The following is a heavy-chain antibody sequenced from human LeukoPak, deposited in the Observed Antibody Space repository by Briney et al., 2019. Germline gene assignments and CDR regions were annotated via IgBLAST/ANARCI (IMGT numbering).Heavy chain of an antibody. V-gene: IGHV1-2*02. D-gene: IGHD3-10*01. CDR2: SNPNNGGT. J-gene: IGHJ5*02. Sequence: ASVKVSCKASGYTFTGYYMRWVRQAPGQGLEWMGWSNPNNGGTNYAQKFQGRVTMTRGTSISTAYMELSRLRSDDAAVYYAARNKWFGTGWFDPWGQGTLVTVSS. CDR3: ARNKWFGTGWFDP. CDR1: GYTFTGYY.